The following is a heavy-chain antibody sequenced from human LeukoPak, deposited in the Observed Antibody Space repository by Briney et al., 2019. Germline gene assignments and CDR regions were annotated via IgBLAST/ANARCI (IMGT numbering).Heavy chain of an antibody. CDR2: IRSKAYGGTT. CDR1: GFTFGDYA. J-gene: IGHJ5*02. D-gene: IGHD2-2*02. CDR3: TRAGGPYQLLYRSGNWFDP. Sequence: PGGSLRLSCTASGFTFGDYAMSWVRQAPGKGLEWVGFIRSKAYGGTTEYAASVKDRLTISRDDSKSIAYLQMNSLKTEDTAVYYCTRAGGPYQLLYRSGNWFDPWGQGTLVTASS. V-gene: IGHV3-49*04.